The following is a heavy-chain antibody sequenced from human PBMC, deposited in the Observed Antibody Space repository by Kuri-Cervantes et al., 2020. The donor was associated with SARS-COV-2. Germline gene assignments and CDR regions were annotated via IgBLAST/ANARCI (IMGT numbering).Heavy chain of an antibody. CDR3: ARRVPDDYGDYRFDP. CDR1: GGSISSYY. V-gene: IGHV4-59*05. D-gene: IGHD4-17*01. CDR2: ISYSGST. Sequence: ESLKISCTVSGGSISSYYWSWLRQPPGKGLDWVGSISYSGSTYYNPSLKSRITISVDTSKNQFSLKLSSVTAADTAVYYCARRVPDDYGDYRFDPWGQGTLVTVSS. J-gene: IGHJ5*02.